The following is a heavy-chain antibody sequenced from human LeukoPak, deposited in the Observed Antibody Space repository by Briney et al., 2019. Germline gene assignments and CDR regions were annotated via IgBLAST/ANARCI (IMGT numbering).Heavy chain of an antibody. J-gene: IGHJ4*02. CDR3: ATSNDAKIAPFDH. CDR1: GVSMSAYQ. D-gene: IGHD2-21*01. V-gene: IGHV4-4*09. Sequence: PSETLSLTCTVSGVSMSAYQWSWVRQSPEKGLEWIGCINTKGETSYNPSLKSRVTTSVDTSKSQFSLRLTSVTAADTAVYYCATSNDAKIAPFDHWGQGAPDTVSS. CDR2: INTKGET.